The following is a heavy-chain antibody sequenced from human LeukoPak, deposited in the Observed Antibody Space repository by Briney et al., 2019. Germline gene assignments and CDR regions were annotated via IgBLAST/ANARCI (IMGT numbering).Heavy chain of an antibody. J-gene: IGHJ6*02. CDR2: IYYSGST. V-gene: IGHV4-59*01. CDR1: DGSISSYY. D-gene: IGHD3-10*01. CDR3: ARYYGSGSYDLPYYYYGMDV. Sequence: PSETLSLTCTVSDGSISSYYWSWIRQPPGKGLEWIGYIYYSGSTNYNPSLKSRVTISVDTSKNQFSLKLSSVTAADTAVYYCARYYGSGSYDLPYYYYGMDVWGQGTTVTVSS.